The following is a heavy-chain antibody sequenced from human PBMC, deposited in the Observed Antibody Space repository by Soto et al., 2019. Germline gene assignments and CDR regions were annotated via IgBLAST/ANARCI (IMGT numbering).Heavy chain of an antibody. CDR3: ARGLSRIHHEYYFDY. CDR1: GFTFSSYG. CDR2: IWYDGSNK. V-gene: IGHV3-33*01. D-gene: IGHD5-18*01. Sequence: PVGSLRLSCAASGFTFSSYGMHWVRQAPGKGLEWVAVIWYDGSNKYYADSVKGRFTISRDNSKNTLYLQMNSLRAEDTAVYYCARGLSRIHHEYYFDYWGQGTLVTVSS. J-gene: IGHJ4*02.